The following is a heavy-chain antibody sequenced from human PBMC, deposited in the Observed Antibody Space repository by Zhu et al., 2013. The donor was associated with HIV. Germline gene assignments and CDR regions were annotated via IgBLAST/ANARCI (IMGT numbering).Heavy chain of an antibody. CDR2: ISPDSGGT. V-gene: IGHV1-2*02. CDR1: GYTFTGYY. CDR3: ARDLGVRESYKNAFDL. D-gene: IGHD3-10*01. Sequence: QVHLVQSGAGLKKPGASVKVSCEASGYTFTGYYIHWVRQAPGQGFEWVGWISPDSGGTNLAKNFQGRVIMTRDTSTSTAYMQMTRLRSDDTAVYYCARDLGVRESYKNAFDLWGQGTMVIVSS. J-gene: IGHJ3*01.